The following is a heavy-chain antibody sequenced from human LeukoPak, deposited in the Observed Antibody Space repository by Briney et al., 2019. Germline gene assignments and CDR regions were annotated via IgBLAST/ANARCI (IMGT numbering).Heavy chain of an antibody. CDR2: IWYDGSNK. V-gene: IGHV3-33*06. Sequence: GGSLRLSCAASGFTFSSYGMHWVRQAPGKGLEWVAVIWYDGSNKYYADSVKGRFTISSDNSKNTLYLQMNSLRAEDTAVYYCAKDLGYYDSSGYQTGFDYWGQGTLVTVSS. D-gene: IGHD3-22*01. CDR1: GFTFSSYG. CDR3: AKDLGYYDSSGYQTGFDY. J-gene: IGHJ4*02.